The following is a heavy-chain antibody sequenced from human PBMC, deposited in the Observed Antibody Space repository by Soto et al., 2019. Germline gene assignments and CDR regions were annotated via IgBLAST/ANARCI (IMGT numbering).Heavy chain of an antibody. CDR3: ARMYSSGSGWFHP. CDR1: GYFIGAGGYY. CDR2: FYSSGSI. Sequence: SETLSLTCFVSGYFIGAGGYYWTWIRHHPGKGLEWIGSFYSSGSIIYNPSLRSRVSISGDMSTNQFSMSLTSVTAADTARYYCARMYSSGSGWFHPWGQGTLVTVSS. V-gene: IGHV4-31*02. J-gene: IGHJ5*02. D-gene: IGHD6-19*01.